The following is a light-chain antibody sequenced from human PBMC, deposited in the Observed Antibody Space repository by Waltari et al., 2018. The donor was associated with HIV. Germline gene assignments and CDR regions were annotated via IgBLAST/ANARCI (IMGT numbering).Light chain of an antibody. CDR2: AAS. CDR1: QSISSY. CDR3: QQSYSTPYT. V-gene: IGKV1-39*01. Sequence: TQMTPSPSSLSASVGDRLTITCRASQSISSYLNWYQQKPGKAPNLLIYAASSLQSGVPARFSGSGSGTDFTLTISSLQPEDFATYYCQQSYSTPYTFGQGTKLEIK. J-gene: IGKJ2*01.